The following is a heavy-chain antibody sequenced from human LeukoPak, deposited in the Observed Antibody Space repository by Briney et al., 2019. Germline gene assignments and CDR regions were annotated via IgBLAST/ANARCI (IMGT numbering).Heavy chain of an antibody. J-gene: IGHJ4*02. V-gene: IGHV3-30*03. CDR3: ARHPGGDYYDTSGYYLDY. Sequence: GGSLRLSCTAPGFTFNKYGMHWVRQAPGKGLEWVAVISSDGSATYYVDSVKGRFTVSRDNSKNTLYLQMNSLRAEDTAVYYCARHPGGDYYDTSGYYLDYWGQGTLVTVSS. CDR2: ISSDGSAT. D-gene: IGHD3-22*01. CDR1: GFTFNKYG.